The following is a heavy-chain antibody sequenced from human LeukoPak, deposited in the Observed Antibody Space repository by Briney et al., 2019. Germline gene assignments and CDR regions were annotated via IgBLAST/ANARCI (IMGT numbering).Heavy chain of an antibody. J-gene: IGHJ4*02. CDR1: GGSISSYY. V-gene: IGHV4-59*01. D-gene: IGHD4-23*01. CDR2: IYYSGST. Sequence: PSETLSLTCTASGGSISSYYWSWIRQPPGKGPEWIGYIYYSGSTNYNPSLKSRVTISVDTSKNQFSLKLSSVTAADTAVYYCAISTVADPYYFDYWGQGTLVTVSS. CDR3: AISTVADPYYFDY.